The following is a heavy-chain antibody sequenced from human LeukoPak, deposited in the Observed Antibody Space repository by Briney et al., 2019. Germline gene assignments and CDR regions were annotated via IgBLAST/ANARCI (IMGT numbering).Heavy chain of an antibody. CDR2: IGGSGGST. J-gene: IGHJ4*02. CDR3: AKKRGSYYPFDY. CDR1: GFTFSTYA. V-gene: IGHV3-23*01. D-gene: IGHD1-26*01. Sequence: PGGSLRLSCAASGFTFSTYAMSWVRQAPGKGLEWVSAIGGSGGSTYYAESVKGRFTISREDSKNTLYLRINSLRAEGAAVYYCAKKRGSYYPFDYWGQGTLVTVSS.